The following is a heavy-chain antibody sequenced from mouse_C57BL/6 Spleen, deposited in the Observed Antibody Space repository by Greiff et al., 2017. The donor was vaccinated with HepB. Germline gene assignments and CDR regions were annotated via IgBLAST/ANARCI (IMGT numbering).Heavy chain of an antibody. V-gene: IGHV1-78*01. D-gene: IGHD2-10*01. Sequence: VQGVESDAELVKPGASVKISCKVSGYTFTDHTIHWMKQRPEQGLEWIGYIYPRDGSTKYNEKFKGKATLTADKSSSTAYMQLNSLTSEDSAVYFCARAYYGNYERAMDYWGQGTSVTVSS. CDR1: GYTFTDHT. J-gene: IGHJ4*01. CDR3: ARAYYGNYERAMDY. CDR2: IYPRDGST.